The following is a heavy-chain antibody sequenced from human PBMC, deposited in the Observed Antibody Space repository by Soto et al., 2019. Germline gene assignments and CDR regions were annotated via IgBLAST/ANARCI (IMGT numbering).Heavy chain of an antibody. J-gene: IGHJ6*02. CDR1: GFTFSSYW. D-gene: IGHD1-26*01. CDR2: IDNAGSSV. V-gene: IGHV3-74*01. CDR3: TRVGGSVSGMDV. Sequence: EVQLVESGGGLVQPGGSLRLSCAASGFTFSSYWMHWVRQAPGKGLVWVSRIDNAGSSVRYADSVKGRFTISRDNGKNTRYLQMNRLRAEDTAVYYCTRVGGSVSGMDVWGQGTTVTVSS.